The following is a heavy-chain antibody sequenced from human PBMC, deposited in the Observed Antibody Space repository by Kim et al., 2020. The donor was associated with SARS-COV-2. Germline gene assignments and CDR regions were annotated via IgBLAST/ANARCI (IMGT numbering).Heavy chain of an antibody. J-gene: IGHJ4*02. CDR1: GFTVNDAW. CDR3: ILGGAARSWLLNDY. V-gene: IGHV3-15*04. CDR2: IASKTEGGTT. D-gene: IGHD3-10*01. Sequence: GGSLRLSCRYPGFTVNDAWMSWVRQAPGKGLEWVCRIASKTEGGTTDYAAPVKGRFTISGDDSKNTVYLQMNSLKSDDTARYYCILGGAARSWLLNDYWGQGSLVTVSS.